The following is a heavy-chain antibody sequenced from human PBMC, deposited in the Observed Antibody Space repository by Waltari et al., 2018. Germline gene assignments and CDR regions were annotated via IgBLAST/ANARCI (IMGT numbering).Heavy chain of an antibody. CDR1: GYTLTELS. CDR3: ATGYYDSSGYSNWFDP. V-gene: IGHV1-24*01. J-gene: IGHJ5*02. Sequence: QVQLVQSGAEVKKPGASVKVSCKVSGYTLTELSMHWVRQAPGKGLEWMGGVDPEDGETIDEQKFQGRVTMTEDTSTDTAYMELSSLRSEDTAVYYCATGYYDSSGYSNWFDPWGQGTLVTVSS. CDR2: VDPEDGET. D-gene: IGHD3-22*01.